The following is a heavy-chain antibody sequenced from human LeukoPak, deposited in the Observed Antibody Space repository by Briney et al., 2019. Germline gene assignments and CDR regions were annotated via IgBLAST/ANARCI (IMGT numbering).Heavy chain of an antibody. CDR2: IHYSGST. CDR1: GGSISSYH. V-gene: IGHV4-59*08. Sequence: SETLSLTCTVSGGSISSYHWIWIRQPPGKGLEWIGYIHYSGSTYYNPSLKSRVTISVDTSKNQFSLKLSSVTAADTAVYYCARTGSGSYYNRVYWGQGTLVTVSS. J-gene: IGHJ4*02. CDR3: ARTGSGSYYNRVY. D-gene: IGHD3-10*01.